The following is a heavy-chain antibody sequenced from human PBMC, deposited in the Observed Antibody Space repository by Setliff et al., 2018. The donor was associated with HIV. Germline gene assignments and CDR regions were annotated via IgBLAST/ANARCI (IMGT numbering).Heavy chain of an antibody. CDR1: GFTFTDSA. D-gene: IGHD6-19*01. CDR2: IVVGRGNT. Sequence: SVKVSCKASGFTFTDSAVQWVRQTRGQRLEWIGWIVVGRGNTNYAQQFQGRVTITRDMSTSTAYMELSSLRSEDTAIYYCARQSVSATFDSWGQGTLVTVSS. J-gene: IGHJ4*02. CDR3: ARQSVSATFDS. V-gene: IGHV1-58*01.